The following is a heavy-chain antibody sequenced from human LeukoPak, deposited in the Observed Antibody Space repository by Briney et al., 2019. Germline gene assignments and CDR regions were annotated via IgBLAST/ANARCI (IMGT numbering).Heavy chain of an antibody. Sequence: GGSLRLSCAASGFTFSSCSMSWVRLAPGKGLEWVSAISGSGGSTYYADSVKGRFTISRDNSKNTLYLQMNSLRAEDTAVYYCAKDYAVTTPYAFDIWGQGTMVTVSS. V-gene: IGHV3-23*01. CDR2: ISGSGGST. CDR1: GFTFSSCS. J-gene: IGHJ3*02. D-gene: IGHD4-17*01. CDR3: AKDYAVTTPYAFDI.